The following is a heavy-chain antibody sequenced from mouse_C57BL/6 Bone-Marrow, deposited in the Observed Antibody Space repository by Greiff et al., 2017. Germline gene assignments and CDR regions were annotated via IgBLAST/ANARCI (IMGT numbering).Heavy chain of an antibody. Sequence: VQLQQSGGGLVKPGGSLKLSCAASGFTFSDYGMHWVRQAPEKVLKWVAYISRGSSTLYYTDTVKGRFTISRANAKNTLFLQMTSLRSEDTAMYYCARGDYAYEGAWFAYWGQGTLVTVSA. CDR2: ISRGSSTL. J-gene: IGHJ3*01. D-gene: IGHD2-2*01. V-gene: IGHV5-17*01. CDR1: GFTFSDYG. CDR3: ARGDYAYEGAWFAY.